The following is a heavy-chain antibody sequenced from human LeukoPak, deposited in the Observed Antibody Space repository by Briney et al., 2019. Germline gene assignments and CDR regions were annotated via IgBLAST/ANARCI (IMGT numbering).Heavy chain of an antibody. CDR3: ARAGITGTLLGEDY. Sequence: GASVRVSCKASGYTFTSYGISWVRRAPGQGLEWMGWISAYNGNTNYAQKLQGRVTMTTDTSTSTAYMELRSLRSDDTAVYYCARAGITGTLLGEDYWGQGTLVTVSS. V-gene: IGHV1-18*01. CDR1: GYTFTSYG. CDR2: ISAYNGNT. D-gene: IGHD1-7*01. J-gene: IGHJ4*02.